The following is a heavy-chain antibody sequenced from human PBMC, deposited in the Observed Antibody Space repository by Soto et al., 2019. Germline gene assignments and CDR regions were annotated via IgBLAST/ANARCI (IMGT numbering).Heavy chain of an antibody. CDR3: AKNGQPPYYYYGMDV. V-gene: IGHV1-18*01. Sequence: ASVKVSCKASGYTFSRYGISWVRQAPGQGLEWMGWISGYNGDTKYAQKVQGGVTMTIDTSTYTAYMELRSLTSDDTAIYYCAKNGQPPYYYYGMDVWGQGTKVTVSS. D-gene: IGHD2-8*01. J-gene: IGHJ6*02. CDR2: ISGYNGDT. CDR1: GYTFSRYG.